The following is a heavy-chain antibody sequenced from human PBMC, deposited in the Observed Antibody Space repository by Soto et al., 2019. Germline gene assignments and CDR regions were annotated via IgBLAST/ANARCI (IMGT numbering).Heavy chain of an antibody. J-gene: IGHJ5*02. CDR2: IDWDDDK. V-gene: IGHV2-70*01. CDR3: ARIRYYYVSSGYRPGGFDP. Sequence: GSCPTLLNPTQTLTLTCTFSGFSLSTSGMCVSWIRQPPGKALEWLALIDWDDDKYYSTSLKTRLTISKDTSKNQVVLTMTNMDPVDTATYYCARIRYYYVSSGYRPGGFDPWGQGTLVTVSS. D-gene: IGHD3-22*01. CDR1: GFSLSTSGMC.